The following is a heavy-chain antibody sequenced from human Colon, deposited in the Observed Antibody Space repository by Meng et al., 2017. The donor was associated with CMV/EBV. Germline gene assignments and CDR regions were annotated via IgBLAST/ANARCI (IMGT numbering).Heavy chain of an antibody. CDR2: INSNSGAT. J-gene: IGHJ4*02. CDR3: ARDPSGSRVPFDY. D-gene: IGHD1-26*01. V-gene: IGHV1-2*02. Sequence: VEWLKSGAEVKKTGASGKVSCKASGYTFSDYHIHWVRQAPGHGLEWMGWINSNSGATDYAQKFQGRLTMTRDTSITTVYMELSSLRSDDTAVYYCARDPSGSRVPFDYWGQGSLVTVSS. CDR1: GYTFSDYH.